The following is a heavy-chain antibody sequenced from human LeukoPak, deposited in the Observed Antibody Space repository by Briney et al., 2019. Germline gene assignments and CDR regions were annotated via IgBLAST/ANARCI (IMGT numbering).Heavy chain of an antibody. CDR1: GYTLSNFG. V-gene: IGHV1-18*01. CDR2: ISGNNDNP. D-gene: IGHD2-2*01. Sequence: ASVKVSCKTSGYTLSNFGINWVRQAPGQGLEWMGWISGNNDNPNYGQKFQGRFTVTTDSSTSTAYIELRNLRFDDTAVYYCARDGTSTDDYWGQGTLVTVSS. J-gene: IGHJ4*02. CDR3: ARDGTSTDDY.